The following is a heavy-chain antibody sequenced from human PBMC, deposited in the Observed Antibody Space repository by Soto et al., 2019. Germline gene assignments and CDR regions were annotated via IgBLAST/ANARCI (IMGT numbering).Heavy chain of an antibody. V-gene: IGHV3-74*01. CDR1: GFPFSSYW. CDR2: INSDGSST. CDR3: ARRGAVAGLHY. Sequence: EVQLVESGGGLVQPGGSLRVSCAASGFPFSSYWMHWVRQAPGQGLVWVSRINSDGSSTSYADSVKGRFTISRDNAKNTLYLQMNSLRAEDTAIYYCARRGAVAGLHYWGQGTRVTVSS. J-gene: IGHJ4*02. D-gene: IGHD6-19*01.